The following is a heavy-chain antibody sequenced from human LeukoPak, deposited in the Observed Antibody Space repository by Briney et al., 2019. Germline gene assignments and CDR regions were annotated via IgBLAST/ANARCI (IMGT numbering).Heavy chain of an antibody. J-gene: IGHJ4*02. CDR1: GGSINTYY. CDR2: VYYSGTT. CDR3: ARYSSSSSYFEY. V-gene: IGHV4-59*01. D-gene: IGHD6-6*01. Sequence: SETLSLTCTVSGGSINTYYWSWIRQPPGKGLEWIGYVYYSGTTKYNPSLQSRVTISVDTSKNQFSLKLSSVTAADTAVYYCARYSSSSSYFEYWGQGTLVTVSS.